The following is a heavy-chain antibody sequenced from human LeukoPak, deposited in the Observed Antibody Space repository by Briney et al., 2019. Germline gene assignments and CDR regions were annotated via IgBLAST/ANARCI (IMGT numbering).Heavy chain of an antibody. D-gene: IGHD2-8*01. Sequence: GESLKISCKGSGYSFTSYWIGWVRQMPGKGLEWMGIIYPGGSDTRYSPSFQGQVTISADKSISTAYLQWSSLKASDTAMYYCARRARACTNGVCYAYYMDVWGKGTTVTVSS. V-gene: IGHV5-51*01. CDR2: IYPGGSDT. CDR1: GYSFTSYW. CDR3: ARRARACTNGVCYAYYMDV. J-gene: IGHJ6*03.